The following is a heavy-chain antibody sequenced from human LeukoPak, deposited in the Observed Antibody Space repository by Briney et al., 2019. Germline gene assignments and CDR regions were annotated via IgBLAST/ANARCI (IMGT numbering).Heavy chain of an antibody. Sequence: GGSLRLSCAACGFTFSDYGMHWVRQAPGKGLEWVAVISYDGSNKYYADSVKGRFTISRDNSKNTLYLQMNSLRAEDTAVYYCAKIQQAGRTRSPTSPVSYWGQGTLVTVSS. CDR2: ISYDGSNK. CDR1: GFTFSDYG. J-gene: IGHJ4*02. CDR3: AKIQQAGRTRSPTSPVSY. D-gene: IGHD1-26*01. V-gene: IGHV3-30*18.